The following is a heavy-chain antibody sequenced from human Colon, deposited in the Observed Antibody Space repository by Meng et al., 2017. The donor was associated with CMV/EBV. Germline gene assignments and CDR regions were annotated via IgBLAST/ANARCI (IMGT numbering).Heavy chain of an antibody. CDR1: GGTFSSYV. V-gene: IGHV1-69*10. Sequence: SVKVSCKTSGGTFSSYVFNWVRQAPGQGLEWMGGIIPSLGVATYAQMLQGRVTIIAEKSTGTVYMELTSLTFDDTAIYYCARGRGDTSGYYLRGHFDSWGPGTLVTVPQ. D-gene: IGHD3-22*01. CDR2: IIPSLGVA. J-gene: IGHJ4*02. CDR3: ARGRGDTSGYYLRGHFDS.